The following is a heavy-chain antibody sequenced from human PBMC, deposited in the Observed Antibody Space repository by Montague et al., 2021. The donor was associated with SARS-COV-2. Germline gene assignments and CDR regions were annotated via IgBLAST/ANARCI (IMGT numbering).Heavy chain of an antibody. V-gene: IGHV4-59*08. CDR3: ARAWAFDP. J-gene: IGHJ3*01. CDR1: GGSTASHY. Sequence: SETLSLTCTVSGGSTASHYWNWIRQSPGQRPEWIGYVYYNGDTKNNPSLQSRVTISIDTSENQFSLWLNSVTAADTAVYFCARAWAFDPWGQGRLVTVSS. CDR2: VYYNGDT.